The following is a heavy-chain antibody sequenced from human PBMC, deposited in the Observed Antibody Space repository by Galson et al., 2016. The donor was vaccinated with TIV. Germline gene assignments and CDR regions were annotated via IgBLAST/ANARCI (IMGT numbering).Heavy chain of an antibody. CDR2: ILPISDTS. V-gene: IGHV1-69*06. J-gene: IGHJ4*02. D-gene: IGHD2-21*01. CDR3: ARVHPCGVDCYFFFV. CDR1: GGTYSNFP. Sequence: PVKVSCKASGGTYSNFPITWVRQAPGQGLEWMGGILPISDTSDYAQKFQGRVTITADKSTSTIYLELSSLKFEDTAVYYCARVHPCGVDCYFFFVWGQGTRVTVSS.